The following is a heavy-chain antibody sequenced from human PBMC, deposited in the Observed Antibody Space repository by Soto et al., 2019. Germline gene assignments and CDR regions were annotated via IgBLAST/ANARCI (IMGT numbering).Heavy chain of an antibody. Sequence: VKVSCKASGGTFSSYAISWVRQAPGQGLEWMGGIIPIFGTANYAQKFQGRVTITADKSTSTAYMELSSLRSEDTAVYYCARVMSIKNAFDIWGQGTMVTVSS. J-gene: IGHJ3*02. CDR1: GGTFSSYA. V-gene: IGHV1-69*13. D-gene: IGHD6-6*01. CDR3: ARVMSIKNAFDI. CDR2: IIPIFGTA.